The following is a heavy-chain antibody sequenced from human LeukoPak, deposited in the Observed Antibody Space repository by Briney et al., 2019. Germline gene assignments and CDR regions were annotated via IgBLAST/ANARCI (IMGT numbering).Heavy chain of an antibody. J-gene: IGHJ4*02. V-gene: IGHV3-30*02. CDR3: ARESSGWYGYFDY. CDR1: GFTFGSYG. D-gene: IGHD6-19*01. CDR2: IRSDGSNK. Sequence: PGGSLRLSCAASGFTFGSYGMHWVRQAPGKGLEWVTFIRSDGSNKYYADSVKGRFTISRDNSKNTLYLQMNSLRAEDTAVYYCARESSGWYGYFDYWGQGTLVTVSS.